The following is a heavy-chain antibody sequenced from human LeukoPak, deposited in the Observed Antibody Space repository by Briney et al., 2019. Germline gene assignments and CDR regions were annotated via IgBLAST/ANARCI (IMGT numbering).Heavy chain of an antibody. Sequence: PGGSLRLSCAASGFTFSSYSMSWVRQAPGKGLEWVPSISSSSSYIYYADSVKGRFTISRDNAKNSLYLQMNSLRAEDTAVYYCARATNGSGINWFDPWGQGTLVTVSS. J-gene: IGHJ5*02. V-gene: IGHV3-21*01. CDR1: GFTFSSYS. D-gene: IGHD3-10*01. CDR2: ISSSSSYI. CDR3: ARATNGSGINWFDP.